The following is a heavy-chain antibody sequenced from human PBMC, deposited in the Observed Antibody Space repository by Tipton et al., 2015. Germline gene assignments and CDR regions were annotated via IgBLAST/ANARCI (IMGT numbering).Heavy chain of an antibody. CDR1: GGSISNSLFY. CDR2: LYYTGST. V-gene: IGHV4-39*02. J-gene: IGHJ4*02. Sequence: TLSLTCSVSGGSISNSLFYWGWIRQPPGKGLEWIGSLYYTGSTYYNPSLQSRAIISVDTSKNQLSLKLSSVTAADTAVYYCAREVWYNDSTGYDYWGQGTLVTVSS. CDR3: AREVWYNDSTGYDY. D-gene: IGHD3-22*01.